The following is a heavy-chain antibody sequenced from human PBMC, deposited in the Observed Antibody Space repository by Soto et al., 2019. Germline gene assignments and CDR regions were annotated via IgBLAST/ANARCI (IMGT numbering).Heavy chain of an antibody. CDR3: ARGGAGYCSGGSCYLGDY. D-gene: IGHD2-15*01. V-gene: IGHV1-69*01. CDR2: IFPIFGTA. CDR1: GGTFSSYA. Sequence: QVQLVQSGAEVKKPGSSVKVSCKASGGTFSSYAISWVRQAPGQGLEWMGGIFPIFGTANYAQKFQGRVTIPADESTSTAYMELSSLRSEDTAVYYCARGGAGYCSGGSCYLGDYWGQGTLVTVSS. J-gene: IGHJ4*02.